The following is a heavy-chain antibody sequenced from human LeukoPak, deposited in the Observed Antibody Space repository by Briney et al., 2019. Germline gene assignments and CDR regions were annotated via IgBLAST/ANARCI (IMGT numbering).Heavy chain of an antibody. CDR3: ATAKLYSSSWPFDY. CDR2: FDPEDGET. Sequence: PGAAVKVSCKVSGYTLTELFMHWVRQAPGKGLEWMGGFDPEDGETIYAQKFQGRITMTEDTSTDTAYMELSSLRSEDTAVYYCATAKLYSSSWPFDYWGQGTLVTVSS. V-gene: IGHV1-24*01. D-gene: IGHD6-13*01. CDR1: GYTLTELF. J-gene: IGHJ4*02.